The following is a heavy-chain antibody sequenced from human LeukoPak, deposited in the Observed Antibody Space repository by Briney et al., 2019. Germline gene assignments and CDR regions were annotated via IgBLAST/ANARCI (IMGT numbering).Heavy chain of an antibody. J-gene: IGHJ4*02. CDR1: GGTLNSFY. V-gene: IGHV4-59*08. D-gene: IGHD3-16*01. Sequence: SETLSLTCSVSGGTLNSFYWSWIRQPLGKGLEYIGYVYYTGKTNYNPSFKSRVTLSADTSKNQFSLKLSSVTVADTAVYYCARWNAVITSLDHWGQGILVAVSS. CDR3: ARWNAVITSLDH. CDR2: VYYTGKT.